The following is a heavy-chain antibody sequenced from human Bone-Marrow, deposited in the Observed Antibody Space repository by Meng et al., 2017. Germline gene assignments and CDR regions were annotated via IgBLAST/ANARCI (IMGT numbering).Heavy chain of an antibody. Sequence: ASVKVSCKASGYTFTGYYMHWVRQAPGQGLEWMGRINPNSGGTKYAQKFQGRVTMTRDTSISTAYMELSRLRSDDTAVYYCARAGHSSSWYLYFDYWGQGTLVTVSS. CDR2: INPNSGGT. CDR1: GYTFTGYY. J-gene: IGHJ4*02. V-gene: IGHV1-2*06. D-gene: IGHD6-13*01. CDR3: ARAGHSSSWYLYFDY.